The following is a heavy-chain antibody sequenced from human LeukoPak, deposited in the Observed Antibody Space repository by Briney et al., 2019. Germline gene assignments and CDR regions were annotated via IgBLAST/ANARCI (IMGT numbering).Heavy chain of an antibody. J-gene: IGHJ5*02. D-gene: IGHD3-16*02. CDR2: IYYSGST. Sequence: SETLSLTCTVSGGSFSSYYWSWIRQPHGKGLEWIGYIYYSGSTNYNPSLKSRVTISVDTSKNQFSLKLSSVTAADTAVYYCARGDYVWGRYRPNNWFDPWGQGTQVTVSS. CDR3: ARGDYVWGRYRPNNWFDP. V-gene: IGHV4-59*01. CDR1: GGSFSSYY.